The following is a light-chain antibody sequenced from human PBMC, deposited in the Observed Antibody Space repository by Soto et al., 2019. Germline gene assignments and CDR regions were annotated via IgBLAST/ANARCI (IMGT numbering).Light chain of an antibody. CDR3: QQYAS. V-gene: IGKV3-20*01. J-gene: IGKJ1*01. Sequence: EIVLTQSPGTLSLSPGERATLSCRASQSVSSSYLAWYQQKPGQAPRLLIYGASSRATGIPDRFSGSGSGTDFTFTISRLEPEDFAVYYCQQYASFGQGTKVDIK. CDR2: GAS. CDR1: QSVSSSY.